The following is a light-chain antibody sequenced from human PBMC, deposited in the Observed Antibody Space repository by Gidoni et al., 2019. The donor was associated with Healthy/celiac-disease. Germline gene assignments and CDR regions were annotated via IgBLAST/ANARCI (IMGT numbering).Light chain of an antibody. CDR3: QQYGSSHPFT. CDR1: QSVSSSY. V-gene: IGKV3-20*01. CDR2: GAS. Sequence: EIVLTPSPGTLSLSPGERATLSCRASQSVSSSYLAWYQQKPGQAPMLLIYGASSRATGIPDRFSGSGSGTDFTLTISRLEPEDFAVHYCQQYGSSHPFTFGPXTKVDIK. J-gene: IGKJ3*01.